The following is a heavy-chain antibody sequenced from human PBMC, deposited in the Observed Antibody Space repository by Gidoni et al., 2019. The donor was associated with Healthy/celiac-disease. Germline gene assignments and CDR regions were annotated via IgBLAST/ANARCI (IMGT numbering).Heavy chain of an antibody. V-gene: IGHV3-23*01. J-gene: IGHJ4*02. D-gene: IGHD3-22*01. CDR3: ANRVSVLEHEDNYYDSSGYPY. CDR1: VFTFSSYA. CDR2: ISGSGGST. Sequence: EVQLLVSGGGLVQPGGSLRLSCAASVFTFSSYAMSWVRQAPGKGLEWVSAISGSGGSTYYADSVKGRFTISRDNSKNTLYLQMNSLRAEDTAVYYCANRVSVLEHEDNYYDSSGYPYWGQGTLVTVSS.